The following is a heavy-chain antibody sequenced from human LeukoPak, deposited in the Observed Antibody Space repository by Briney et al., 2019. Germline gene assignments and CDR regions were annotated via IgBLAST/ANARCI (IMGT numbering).Heavy chain of an antibody. V-gene: IGHV4-34*01. J-gene: IGHJ4*02. CDR2: INHSGST. Sequence: AQCLSLAWAVDGASFSGYYWSWIRQHPGKGLEWMGAINHSGSTNYNPSLNSRVTITVDASKNQFSLKLSSVTAADAAVYYCARFNYDYVWGSSDYWGQGTLVTVSS. CDR1: GASFSGYY. CDR3: ARFNYDYVWGSSDY. D-gene: IGHD3-16*01.